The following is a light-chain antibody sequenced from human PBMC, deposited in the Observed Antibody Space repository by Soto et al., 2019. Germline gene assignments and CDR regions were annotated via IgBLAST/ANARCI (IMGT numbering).Light chain of an antibody. CDR1: SNDIGAYNY. CDR2: DVT. CDR3: SSYTSIIAVV. J-gene: IGLJ2*01. V-gene: IGLV2-14*03. Sequence: QSALTQPASVSGSPGQSITISCTGTSNDIGAYNYVSWYQQHPGKAPKLLIYDVTNRPSGVSDRFSGSKSGRTASLTISGLQPRDEADYYCSSYTSIIAVVFGGGTQLTVL.